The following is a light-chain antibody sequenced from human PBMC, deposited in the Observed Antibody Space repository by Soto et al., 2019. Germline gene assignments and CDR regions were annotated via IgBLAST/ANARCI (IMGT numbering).Light chain of an antibody. Sequence: QPVLTQPPSVSGAPGQRVTISCTGSRSNIGAGYEVHWYQQLPGTVPKLLIYGNSNRPSGVPDRFSGSKSGTSASLAITGLQAEDEADYYCQSYDSRLGGPYVVFGGGTKLTVL. CDR3: QSYDSRLGGPYVV. J-gene: IGLJ2*01. CDR1: RSNIGAGYE. V-gene: IGLV1-40*01. CDR2: GNS.